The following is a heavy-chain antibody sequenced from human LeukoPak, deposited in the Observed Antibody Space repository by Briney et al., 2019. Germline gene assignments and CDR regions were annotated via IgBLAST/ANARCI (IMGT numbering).Heavy chain of an antibody. D-gene: IGHD4-17*01. CDR2: ISGSGGST. V-gene: IGHV3-23*01. CDR3: AKDRGYGDYTRVDDAFDI. Sequence: PGGSLRLSCAASGFTFSTYGVYWVRQAPGKGLEWVSAISGSGGSTYYADSVKGRFTISRDFSRDTVFLQMNSLRPEDTAVYYCAKDRGYGDYTRVDDAFDIWGQGTTVTVSS. J-gene: IGHJ3*02. CDR1: GFTFSTYG.